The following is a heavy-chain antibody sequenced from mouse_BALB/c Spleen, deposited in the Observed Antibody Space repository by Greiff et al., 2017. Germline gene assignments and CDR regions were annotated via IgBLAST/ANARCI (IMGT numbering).Heavy chain of an antibody. Sequence: EVQLVESGGGLVKLGGSLKLSCAASGFTFSSYYMSWVRQTPEKRLELVAAINSNGGSTYYPDTVKGRFTISRDNAKNTLYLQMSSLKSEDTALYYCARQGLTGRSWTYYFDYWGQGTTLTVSS. CDR3: ARQGLTGRSWTYYFDY. CDR2: INSNGGST. D-gene: IGHD4-1*01. CDR1: GFTFSSYY. V-gene: IGHV5-6-2*01. J-gene: IGHJ2*01.